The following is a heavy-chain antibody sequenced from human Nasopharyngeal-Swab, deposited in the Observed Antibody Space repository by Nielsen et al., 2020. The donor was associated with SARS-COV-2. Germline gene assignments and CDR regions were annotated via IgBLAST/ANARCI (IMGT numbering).Heavy chain of an antibody. V-gene: IGHV3-23*01. D-gene: IGHD3-9*01. Sequence: GESLKISCAASGFTFSSDAMSWVRQAPGKGLEWVSAISGSGGSTYYADSVKGRFTISRDNSKNTLYLQMNSLRAEDTAVYYCAKDYDIGYWGQGTLVTVSS. J-gene: IGHJ4*02. CDR3: AKDYDIGY. CDR2: ISGSGGST. CDR1: GFTFSSDA.